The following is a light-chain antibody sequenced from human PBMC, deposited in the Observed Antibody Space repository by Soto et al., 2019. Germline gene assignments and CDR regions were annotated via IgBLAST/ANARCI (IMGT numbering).Light chain of an antibody. CDR2: KDS. CDR3: QSADTSGSYVV. J-gene: IGLJ3*02. Sequence: SYELTQPPSVSVSPGQTARITCSGDALPNQYGYWYQQKPGQAPVLVIYKDSERPLGIPERFSGSSSGTTVTLTISGVQAEDEADYYCQSADTSGSYVVFGGGTKLTVL. CDR1: ALPNQY. V-gene: IGLV3-25*03.